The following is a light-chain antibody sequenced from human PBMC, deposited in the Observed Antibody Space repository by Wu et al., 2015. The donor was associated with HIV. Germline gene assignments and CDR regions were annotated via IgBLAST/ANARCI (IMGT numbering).Light chain of an antibody. J-gene: IGKJ4*01. Sequence: DIQLTQFPSFLSASVGDRVTITCRASQGISSYLAWYQQKPGKAPKLLIYAASTLQSGVPSRFSGSGSGTEFTLTISSLQPEDFATYYCQHLNSYPPTFGGGTKVEIK. CDR2: AAS. CDR1: QGISSY. CDR3: QHLNSYPPT. V-gene: IGKV1-9*01.